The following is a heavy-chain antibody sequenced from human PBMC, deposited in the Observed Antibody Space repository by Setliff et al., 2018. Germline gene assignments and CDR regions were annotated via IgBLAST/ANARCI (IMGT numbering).Heavy chain of an antibody. V-gene: IGHV4-34*01. J-gene: IGHJ6*03. D-gene: IGHD2-15*01. CDR1: GGSFSGYY. CDR2: INHSGST. CDR3: ARGGGSVLPNYYYFNYMDV. Sequence: LSLTCAVYGGSFSGYYWSWIRQPPGKGLEWIGEINHSGSTNYNQSLKSRVTLSVDTSKNQFSLQLTSVTAADTAIYYCARGGGSVLPNYYYFNYMDVWGKGTTVTVS.